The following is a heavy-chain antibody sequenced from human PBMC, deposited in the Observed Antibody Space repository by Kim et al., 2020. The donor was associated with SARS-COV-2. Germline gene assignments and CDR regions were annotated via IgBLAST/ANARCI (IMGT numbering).Heavy chain of an antibody. CDR1: GFTFSSYA. V-gene: IGHV3-23*01. J-gene: IGHJ5*02. CDR3: AKDPILGRITIFGGFLNWFDP. CDR2: ISGSGGST. Sequence: GGSLRLSCAASGFTFSSYAMSWVRQAPGKGLEWVSAISGSGGSTYYADSVKGRFTISRDNSKNTLYLQMNSLRAEDTAVYYCAKDPILGRITIFGGFLNWFDPWGQGTLVTVSS. D-gene: IGHD3-3*01.